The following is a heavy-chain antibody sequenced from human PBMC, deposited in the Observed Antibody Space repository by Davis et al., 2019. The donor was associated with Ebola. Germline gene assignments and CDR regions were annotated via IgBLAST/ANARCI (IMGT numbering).Heavy chain of an antibody. CDR2: INHSGST. Sequence: GSLRLSCAVYGGSFSGYYWSWIRQPPGKGLEWIGEINHSGSTNYNPSLKSRVTISVDTSKNQFSLKLSSVTAADTAVYYCARENRIAAARFDYWGQGTLVTVSS. J-gene: IGHJ4*02. CDR3: ARENRIAAARFDY. V-gene: IGHV4-34*01. D-gene: IGHD6-13*01. CDR1: GGSFSGYY.